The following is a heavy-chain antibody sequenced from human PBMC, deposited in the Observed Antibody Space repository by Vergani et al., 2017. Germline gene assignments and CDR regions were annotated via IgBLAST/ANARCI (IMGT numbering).Heavy chain of an antibody. Sequence: QVQVVQSGAEVKKPGASVKVSCKASGYTFTSYGISWVRQAPGQGLEWMGWISAYNGNTNYAQKLQGRVTMTTDTSTSTAYMELSSLRSEDTAVYYCASRDITIFGVVIIRGYYYYGMDVWGQGTTVTVSS. CDR3: ASRDITIFGVVIIRGYYYYGMDV. CDR1: GYTFTSYG. D-gene: IGHD3-3*01. V-gene: IGHV1-18*04. J-gene: IGHJ6*02. CDR2: ISAYNGNT.